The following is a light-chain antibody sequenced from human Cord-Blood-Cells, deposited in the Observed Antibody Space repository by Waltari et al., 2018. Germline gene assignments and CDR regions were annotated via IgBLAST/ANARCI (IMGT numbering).Light chain of an antibody. Sequence: QSALTQPPSASGVPGQQVTISCTGNSSNIGPGYDVHWYQQLQGTAPKLLIYGNTSRPSGPPDRFYGSKSGTSAALAISGLQAEDEADYYCQSYESRLSGSVYGTGTKVTVI. V-gene: IGLV1-40*01. CDR1: SSNIGPGYD. CDR3: QSYESRLSGSV. J-gene: IGLJ1*01. CDR2: GNT.